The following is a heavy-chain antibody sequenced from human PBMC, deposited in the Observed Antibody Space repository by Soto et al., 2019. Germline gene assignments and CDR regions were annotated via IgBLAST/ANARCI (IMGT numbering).Heavy chain of an antibody. D-gene: IGHD2-15*01. CDR2: IDPRDSNT. Sequence: VQSLKISWKASGYSFISYWVSWVRQTHGKGLEWIGRIDPRDSNTRYSPYFQGHVVISTDKSTPTAYVQWSRLKASHTATYYCARVKGFRIFDGMDVWGQ. CDR3: ARVKGFRIFDGMDV. V-gene: IGHV5-10-1*01. J-gene: IGHJ6*01. CDR1: GYSFISYW.